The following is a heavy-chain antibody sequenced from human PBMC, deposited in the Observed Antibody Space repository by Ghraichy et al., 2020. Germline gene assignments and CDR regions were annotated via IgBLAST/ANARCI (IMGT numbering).Heavy chain of an antibody. D-gene: IGHD6-19*01. Sequence: SETLSLTCAVYGGSFSGYYWSWIRQPPGKGLEWIGEINHSGSTNYNPSLKSRVTISVDTSKNQFSLKLSSVTAADTAVYYCVASVAGLYYYGMDVWGQGTTVTVSS. V-gene: IGHV4-34*01. CDR2: INHSGST. CDR3: VASVAGLYYYGMDV. CDR1: GGSFSGYY. J-gene: IGHJ6*02.